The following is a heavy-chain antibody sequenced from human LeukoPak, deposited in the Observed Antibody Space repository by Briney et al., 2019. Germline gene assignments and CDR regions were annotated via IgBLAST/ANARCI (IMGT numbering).Heavy chain of an antibody. CDR2: ISGVGDST. CDR1: GFTFSSYA. CDR3: AKRADGCSGVSCYYYYMDV. Sequence: GGSLRLSCAASGFTFSSYAMNWVRQAPGKGLEWVSTISGVGDSTYYAESVKGRFTMSRDNSKSTVYLQMNSLRVEDTAIYYCAKRADGCSGVSCYYYYMDVWGKGTTVTVSS. V-gene: IGHV3-23*01. J-gene: IGHJ6*03. D-gene: IGHD2-15*01.